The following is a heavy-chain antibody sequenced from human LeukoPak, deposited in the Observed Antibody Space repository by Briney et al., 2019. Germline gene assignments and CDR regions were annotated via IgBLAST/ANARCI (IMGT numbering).Heavy chain of an antibody. J-gene: IGHJ6*04. CDR1: GFTFSIYS. CDR2: ISSSSSYI. D-gene: IGHD3-10*02. CDR3: AELGITMIGGV. V-gene: IGHV3-21*01. Sequence: PGGSLTLSCAASGFTFSIYSMNWVRQAPGKGLEWVSSISSSSSYIYYADSVKGRFTISRDNAKNSLYLQMNSLRAEDTAVYYCAELGITMIGGVWGKGTTVTISS.